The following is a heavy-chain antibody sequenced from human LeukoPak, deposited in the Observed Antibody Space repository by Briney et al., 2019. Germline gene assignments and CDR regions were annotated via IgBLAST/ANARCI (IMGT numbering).Heavy chain of an antibody. J-gene: IGHJ4*02. CDR2: ISSSSSYI. Sequence: GGSLRLSCAASGFTFSTHAMSWVRQAPGKGLEWVSSISSSSSYIYHADSVKGRFTISRDNSKNSLYLQMNSLRAEDTAVYYCARLYCSTTRCYANDYWGQGTLVTVSS. D-gene: IGHD2-2*01. CDR1: GFTFSTHA. V-gene: IGHV3-21*01. CDR3: ARLYCSTTRCYANDY.